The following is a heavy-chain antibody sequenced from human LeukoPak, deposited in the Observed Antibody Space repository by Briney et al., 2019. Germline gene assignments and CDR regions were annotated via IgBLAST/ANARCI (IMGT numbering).Heavy chain of an antibody. CDR2: ISYDGSNK. CDR1: GFTFSSYA. CDR3: AKALSRVRTEGIDY. J-gene: IGHJ4*02. D-gene: IGHD3-10*01. Sequence: GGSLRLSCAASGFTFSSYAMHWVRQAPGKGLEWVAVISYDGSNKYYADSVKGRFTISRDNSKNTLYLQMNSLRAEDTAVYYCAKALSRVRTEGIDYWGQGTLVTVSS. V-gene: IGHV3-30-3*01.